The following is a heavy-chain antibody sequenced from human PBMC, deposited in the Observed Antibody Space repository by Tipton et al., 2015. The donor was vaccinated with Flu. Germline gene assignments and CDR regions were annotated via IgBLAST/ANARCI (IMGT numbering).Heavy chain of an antibody. D-gene: IGHD4-17*01. J-gene: IGHJ4*02. CDR3: ARELDYGVFSPYFDY. V-gene: IGHV4-39*06. Sequence: TLSLTCTVPGGSISSSSYHWAWIRQPPGKGLEWIASIDYRGSTHHDPSLKSRVTVSVDTSKNQFPLMLSSVAAADTAVYYCARELDYGVFSPYFDYCGQGTLVTVSS. CDR2: IDYRGST. CDR1: GGSISSSSYH.